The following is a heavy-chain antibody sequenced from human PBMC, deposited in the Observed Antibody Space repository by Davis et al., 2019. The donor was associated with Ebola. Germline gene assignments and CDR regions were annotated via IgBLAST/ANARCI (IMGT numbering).Heavy chain of an antibody. Sequence: SETLSLTCTVSGGSIISSSSYWGWIRQPPGKGLEWIGYIYHSGSTHYNPSLKSRVTISLDTSRNQFSLKVRSVTSADTAIYYCAGEGPDAWGGYWGQGTLVTVSS. J-gene: IGHJ4*02. CDR3: AGEGPDAWGGY. D-gene: IGHD3-16*01. CDR1: GGSIISSSSY. CDR2: IYHSGST. V-gene: IGHV4-61*01.